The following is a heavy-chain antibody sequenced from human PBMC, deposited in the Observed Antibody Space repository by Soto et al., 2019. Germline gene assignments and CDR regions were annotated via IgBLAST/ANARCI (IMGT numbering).Heavy chain of an antibody. CDR1: GFTFDDYG. Sequence: GGSLRLSCAASGFTFDDYGMSWVRQAPGKGLEWVSGINWNGGSTGYADSVKGRFTISRDNAKNSLYLQMNSLRAEDTALYHCARAVGGYSSGWYSGDPYYFDYWGQGTLVTVSS. V-gene: IGHV3-20*01. J-gene: IGHJ4*02. D-gene: IGHD6-19*01. CDR3: ARAVGGYSSGWYSGDPYYFDY. CDR2: INWNGGST.